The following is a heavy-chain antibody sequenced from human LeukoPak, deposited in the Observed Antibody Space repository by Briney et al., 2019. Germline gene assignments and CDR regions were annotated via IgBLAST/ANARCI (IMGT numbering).Heavy chain of an antibody. V-gene: IGHV4-59*01. J-gene: IGHJ3*02. D-gene: IGHD4-17*01. CDR1: GDSISSYY. CDR2: IYYSGST. Sequence: TSETLSLTCTVSGDSISSYYWSWVRQPPGEGLEWIGYIYYSGSTKYNPSLESRVTMSVDTSKTQFSLKLSSVTAADTAVYYCARTYGDDAFDIWGQGTMVTVSS. CDR3: ARTYGDDAFDI.